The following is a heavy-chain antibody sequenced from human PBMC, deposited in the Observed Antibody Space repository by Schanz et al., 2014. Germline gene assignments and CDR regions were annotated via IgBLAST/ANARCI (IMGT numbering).Heavy chain of an antibody. CDR3: ARLYCSTPGCYVSPNGFAKDY. Sequence: QVQLQQWGAGLLKPSETLSLTCAVSGGSFSGYYWSWIRQPPDTGLEWIGEINQSGDTNYNPSLKSRVTISVDKSNNQSPRKLRSVPAADTAVYYCARLYCSTPGCYVSPNGFAKDYWGQGTLVTVSS. V-gene: IGHV4-34*01. CDR2: INQSGDT. CDR1: GGSFSGYY. D-gene: IGHD2-2*01. J-gene: IGHJ4*02.